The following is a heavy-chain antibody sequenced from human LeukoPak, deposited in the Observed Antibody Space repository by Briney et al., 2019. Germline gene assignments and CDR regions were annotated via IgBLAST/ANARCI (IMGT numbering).Heavy chain of an antibody. J-gene: IGHJ6*03. CDR1: GYTFTSYG. CDR2: ISAYNGNT. CDR3: ATAGYSSSWYPYYYYYMDV. D-gene: IGHD6-13*01. Sequence: ASVKVSCKASGYTFTSYGISWVRQAPGQGLEWMGWISAYNGNTNYAQKLQGRVTMTTDTSTSTAYMELRSLRSDDTAVYYCATAGYSSSWYPYYYYYMDVWGKGTTVTISS. V-gene: IGHV1-18*01.